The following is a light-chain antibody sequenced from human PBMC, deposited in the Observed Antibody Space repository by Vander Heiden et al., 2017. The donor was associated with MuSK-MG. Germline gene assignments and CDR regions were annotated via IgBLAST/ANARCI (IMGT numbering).Light chain of an antibody. Sequence: DIQLTQSPSFLSASVGDRVTITCQASQGISSYLAWYQQKPGKAPKLLIYAASTLQSGVPSRFSGSGSGTEFTLTISSLQPEDFATYYCQQLNSYPRTFGRGTKVDIK. V-gene: IGKV1-9*01. CDR3: QQLNSYPRT. J-gene: IGKJ3*01. CDR1: QGISSY. CDR2: AAS.